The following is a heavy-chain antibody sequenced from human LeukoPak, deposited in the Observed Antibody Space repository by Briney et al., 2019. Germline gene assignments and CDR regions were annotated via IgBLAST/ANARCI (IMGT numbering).Heavy chain of an antibody. D-gene: IGHD1-26*01. CDR3: GTLGVMWEFDY. V-gene: IGHV3-74*01. J-gene: IGHJ4*02. CDR2: INSDGTTT. CDR1: GFTFSRFW. Sequence: GGSLRLSCAASGFTFSRFWMFWVRQAPGEGPVWVSRINSDGTTTNYADSVKGRFTISRDNTRSTLYLEMNSLRAEDTAVYYCGTLGVMWEFDYWGQGTLVTVSS.